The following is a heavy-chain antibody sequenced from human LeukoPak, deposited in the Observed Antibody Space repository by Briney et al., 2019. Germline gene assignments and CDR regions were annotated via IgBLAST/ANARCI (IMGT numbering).Heavy chain of an antibody. CDR3: ARTAVAGTNAVADY. CDR2: IYYSGST. J-gene: IGHJ4*02. V-gene: IGHV4-59*01. CDR1: GGSISSYY. D-gene: IGHD6-19*01. Sequence: SETLSLTCTVSGGSISSYYWSWIRQPPGKGLEWIGYIYYSGSTNYNPSLKSRVTISVDTSKNQFSLKLSSVTAADTAVYYCARTAVAGTNAVADYRGQGTLVTVSS.